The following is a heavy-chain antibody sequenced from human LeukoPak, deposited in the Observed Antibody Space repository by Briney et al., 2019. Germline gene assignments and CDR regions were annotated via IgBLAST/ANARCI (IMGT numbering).Heavy chain of an antibody. J-gene: IGHJ4*02. V-gene: IGHV3-48*04. D-gene: IGHD3-22*01. Sequence: GGSLRLSCAASGFTVSSNYMNWVRQAPGKGPEWVSYISGSGTTTFYPDSVKGRLTISRDNAKNSLYLQMNSLRAEDTAVYYCARVSITMIVVNGIDYWGQGTLVTVSS. CDR2: ISGSGTTT. CDR1: GFTVSSNY. CDR3: ARVSITMIVVNGIDY.